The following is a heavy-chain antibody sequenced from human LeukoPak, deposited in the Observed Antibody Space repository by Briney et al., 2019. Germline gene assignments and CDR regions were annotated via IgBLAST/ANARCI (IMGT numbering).Heavy chain of an antibody. D-gene: IGHD3-22*01. CDR2: INHSGST. J-gene: IGHJ5*02. CDR1: GYSISSGYY. CDR3: ARGPGSTMIVEGFDP. V-gene: IGHV4-38-2*02. Sequence: PSETLSLTCTVSGYSISSGYYWGWIRQPPGKGLEWIGEINHSGSTNYNPSLKSRVTISVDTSKNQFSLKLSSVTAADTAVYYCARGPGSTMIVEGFDPWGQGTLVTVSS.